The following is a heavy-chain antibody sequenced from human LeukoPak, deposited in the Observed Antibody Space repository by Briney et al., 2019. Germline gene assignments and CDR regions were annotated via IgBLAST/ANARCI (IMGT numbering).Heavy chain of an antibody. CDR1: GGSINSYY. CDR3: ARVFSGWPYYFDY. D-gene: IGHD6-19*01. CDR2: IYYSGST. V-gene: IGHV4-59*01. J-gene: IGHJ4*02. Sequence: PSGTLSLTCTVSGGSINSYYWSWIRQPPGKGLEWIGYIYYSGSTNYNPSLKSRVTMSVDTSTNHFSLKLSSVTAADTAVYYCARVFSGWPYYFDYWGQGTLVTVSS.